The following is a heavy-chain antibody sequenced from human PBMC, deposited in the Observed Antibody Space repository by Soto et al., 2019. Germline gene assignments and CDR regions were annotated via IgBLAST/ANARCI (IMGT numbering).Heavy chain of an antibody. CDR2: ISRRGGST. CDR1: GFTFSSYA. J-gene: IGHJ4*02. Sequence: EVQLLESGGGLVQPGGSLRLSCAASGFTFSSYAMSWVRQAPGQGLEWVSAISRRGGSTYYAASVKGRFTISKDNSKNTLYLQMNSLRAEDTAVYYCVKDPEWLVRDGSDYWGQGTLVTVSS. D-gene: IGHD6-19*01. CDR3: VKDPEWLVRDGSDY. V-gene: IGHV3-23*01.